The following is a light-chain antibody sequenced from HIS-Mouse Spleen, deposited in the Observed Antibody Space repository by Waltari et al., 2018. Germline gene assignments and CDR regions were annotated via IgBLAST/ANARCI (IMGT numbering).Light chain of an antibody. CDR1: SSDVVGSTY. CDR3: SSYTSSSFNVV. CDR2: DVS. J-gene: IGLJ2*01. Sequence: HSALPQPAPVSGSPGQPIPSSSPGTSSDVVGSTYVPCYQQHPGKAPKLMIYDVSNRPSGVSNRFSGSKSGNTASLTISGLQAEDEADYYCSSYTSSSFNVVFGGGTKLTVL. V-gene: IGLV2-14*03.